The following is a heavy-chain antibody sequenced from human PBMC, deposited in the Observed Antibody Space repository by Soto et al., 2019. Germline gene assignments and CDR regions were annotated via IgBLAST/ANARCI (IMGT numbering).Heavy chain of an antibody. CDR3: ARDLGAWKFDY. V-gene: IGHV3-30-3*01. CDR2: ISYDGSNQ. CDR1: GFTFGSHA. Sequence: GGSLRLSCAASGFTFGSHAMHWVRQAPGKGLEWVAFISYDGSNQHYADSVKGRFTISRDNSENTLYLHMNSLRGEDTAMYFCARDLGAWKFDYWGQGTLVTVSS. D-gene: IGHD1-1*01. J-gene: IGHJ4*02.